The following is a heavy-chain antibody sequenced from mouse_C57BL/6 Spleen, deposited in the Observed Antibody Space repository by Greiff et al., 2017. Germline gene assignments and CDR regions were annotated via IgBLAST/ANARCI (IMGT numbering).Heavy chain of an antibody. CDR3: ARSGGNYEGMDY. CDR1: GYAFSSYW. Sequence: QVQLQQPGAELVKPGASVKISCKASGYAFSSYWMNWVKQRPGKGLEWIGQIYPGDGDTNYNGKFKGKATLTADKSSSTAYMQLSSLTSEDSAVYFCARSGGNYEGMDYWGQGTSVTVSS. V-gene: IGHV1-80*01. CDR2: IYPGDGDT. J-gene: IGHJ4*01. D-gene: IGHD2-1*01.